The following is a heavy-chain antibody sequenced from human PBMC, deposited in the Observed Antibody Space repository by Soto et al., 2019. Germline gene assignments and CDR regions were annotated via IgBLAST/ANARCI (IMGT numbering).Heavy chain of an antibody. V-gene: IGHV1-18*04. J-gene: IGHJ4*02. CDR3: ANETIYYNDGSGYYTRGH. Sequence: ASVKVSCKTSGYRFDTCGFSWVRQAPGQGLECVGWISAHNGDTHYSQKFQGRVNLTTDTSPNTGYMELRSLTSDDTAVSFCANETIYYNDGSGYYTRGHRGQGTLVTVSS. CDR1: GYRFDTCG. D-gene: IGHD3-22*01. CDR2: ISAHNGDT.